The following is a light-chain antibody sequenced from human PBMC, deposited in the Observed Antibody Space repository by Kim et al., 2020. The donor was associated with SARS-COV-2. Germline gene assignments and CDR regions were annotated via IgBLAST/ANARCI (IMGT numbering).Light chain of an antibody. Sequence: QSALTQPRSVSGSPGQSVTISCTGTSTDVGGYNYVSWYQHHPGKAPKLIIHAVSKRPSGVSDRFSGSKSGNTASLTISGLQAEDEADYYCCSYAGTNPSKVFGTGTKVTVL. V-gene: IGLV2-11*01. CDR2: AVS. CDR3: CSYAGTNPSKV. CDR1: STDVGGYNY. J-gene: IGLJ1*01.